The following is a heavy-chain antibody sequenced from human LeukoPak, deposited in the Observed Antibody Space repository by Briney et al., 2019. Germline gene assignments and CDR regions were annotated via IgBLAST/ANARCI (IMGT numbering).Heavy chain of an antibody. D-gene: IGHD5-12*01. CDR1: GYTFTGYY. Sequence: ASVKVSCKASGYTFTGYYMHWVRQAPGQGLEWMGWINPNSGGTNYVQKFQGWVTMTRDTSISTAYMELSRLRSDDTAVYYCVTGIYSGWYYFDYWGQGTLVTVSS. CDR2: INPNSGGT. J-gene: IGHJ4*02. V-gene: IGHV1-2*04. CDR3: VTGIYSGWYYFDY.